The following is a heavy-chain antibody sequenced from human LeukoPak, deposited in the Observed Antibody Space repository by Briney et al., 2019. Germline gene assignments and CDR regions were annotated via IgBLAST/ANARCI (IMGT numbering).Heavy chain of an antibody. J-gene: IGHJ6*02. CDR1: GFTFSSYS. V-gene: IGHV3-48*01. CDR2: ISSSSSTI. CDR3: AREMDYYGMDV. Sequence: PGGSLRLSCAASGFTFSSYSMNWVGQAPGKGLEWVSYISSSSSTIYYADSVKGRFTISRDNAKNSLYLQMNSLRAEDTAVYYCAREMDYYGMDVWGQGTTVTVSS. D-gene: IGHD2-8*01.